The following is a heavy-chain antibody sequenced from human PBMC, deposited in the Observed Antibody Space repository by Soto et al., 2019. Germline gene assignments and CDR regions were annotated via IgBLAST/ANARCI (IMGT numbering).Heavy chain of an antibody. V-gene: IGHV5-10-1*01. CDR3: ARPKGFWSGSVGGMDV. CDR2: IDPSDSYT. J-gene: IGHJ6*02. Sequence: PGESLKISCKGSGYSFTSYWISWVRQMPGKGLEWMGRIDPSDSYTNYSPSFQGHVTISADKSISTAYLQWSSLKASDTAMYYCARPKGFWSGSVGGMDVWGQGTTVTVSS. D-gene: IGHD3-3*01. CDR1: GYSFTSYW.